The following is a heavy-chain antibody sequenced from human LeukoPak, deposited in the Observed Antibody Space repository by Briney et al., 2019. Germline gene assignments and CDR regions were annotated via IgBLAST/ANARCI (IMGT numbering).Heavy chain of an antibody. Sequence: GGSLRLSCAASGFTFEIYSMNWVRQAPGKGVEWVSSISTSSSHMYYADSVKGRFTISRDNAKNSLYLQMNTLRAEDTAVYYCARDDTSAHFFDYWGQGTLVTVSS. CDR2: ISTSSSHM. J-gene: IGHJ4*02. V-gene: IGHV3-21*01. CDR3: ARDDTSAHFFDY. D-gene: IGHD3-10*01. CDR1: GFTFEIYS.